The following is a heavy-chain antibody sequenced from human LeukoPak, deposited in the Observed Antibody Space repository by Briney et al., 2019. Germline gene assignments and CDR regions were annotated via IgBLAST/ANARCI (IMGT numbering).Heavy chain of an antibody. CDR2: IYYSWST. CDR3: ARDGYSSGWGRAFDI. V-gene: IGHV4-59*01. Sequence: XXXXXXSWXRXPXGXGLEGXXYIYYSWSTNYNPSLKSRVTISVDTSKNQFSLKLSSVTAADTAVYYCARDGYSSGWGRAFDIWGQGTMVTVSS. D-gene: IGHD6-19*01. J-gene: IGHJ3*02. CDR1: XXXXX.